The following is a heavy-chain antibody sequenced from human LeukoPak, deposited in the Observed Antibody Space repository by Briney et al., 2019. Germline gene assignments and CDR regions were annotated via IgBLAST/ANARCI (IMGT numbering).Heavy chain of an antibody. CDR2: ISYDGRNK. CDR1: GFTFSSHG. J-gene: IGHJ4*02. D-gene: IGHD6-19*01. V-gene: IGHV3-30*18. CDR3: AKEGQRGWGLDY. Sequence: PGGSLRLSCAASGFTFSSHGMHWVRQAPGKGLEWVAVISYDGRNKYYADSVKGRFTISRDNSKNTLYLQMNSLRAEDTAVYYCAKEGQRGWGLDYWGQGTLVTVSS.